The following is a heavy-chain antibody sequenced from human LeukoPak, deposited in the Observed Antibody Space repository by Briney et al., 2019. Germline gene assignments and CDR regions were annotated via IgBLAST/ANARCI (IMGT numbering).Heavy chain of an antibody. V-gene: IGHV1-18*01. J-gene: IGHJ6*02. CDR1: GYTFTSYG. Sequence: ASVKVSCKASGYTFTSYGISWVQQAPGQGLEWMGWISAYNGNTNYAQKLQGRVTMTTDTSTSTAYMELRSLRSDDTAVYYCARDHAGIVVAKDGMDVWGQGTTVTVSS. CDR2: ISAYNGNT. CDR3: ARDHAGIVVAKDGMDV. D-gene: IGHD2-15*01.